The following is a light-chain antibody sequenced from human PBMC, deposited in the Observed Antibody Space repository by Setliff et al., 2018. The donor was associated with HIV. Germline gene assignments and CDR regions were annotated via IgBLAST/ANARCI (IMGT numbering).Light chain of an antibody. CDR2: DVT. V-gene: IGLV2-11*01. CDR1: SSDVGSYNY. J-gene: IGLJ1*01. Sequence: QSALAQPPSVSGSPGQSVTISCTGTSSDVGSYNYVSWYQHLPGKAPKLMIYDVTKRPSGVPDRFSGSKSGNTASLTISGLQSEDEADYYCCSYAGSYTSLYVFGTGTKVTVL. CDR3: CSYAGSYTSLYV.